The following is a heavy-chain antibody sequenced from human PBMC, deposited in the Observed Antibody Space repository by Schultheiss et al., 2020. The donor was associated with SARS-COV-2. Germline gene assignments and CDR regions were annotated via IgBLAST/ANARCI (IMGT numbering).Heavy chain of an antibody. V-gene: IGHV3-53*01. CDR2: IYSGVRT. J-gene: IGHJ6*02. Sequence: GGSLRLSCAASGFTVSSNYMSWVRQAPGKGLEWVSVIYSGVRTYYADSVKGRFTISRDNAKNSLYLQMNSLRAEDTAVYYCARDRLPNQWRNYGMDVWGQGTTVTVSS. D-gene: IGHD6-19*01. CDR3: ARDRLPNQWRNYGMDV. CDR1: GFTVSSNY.